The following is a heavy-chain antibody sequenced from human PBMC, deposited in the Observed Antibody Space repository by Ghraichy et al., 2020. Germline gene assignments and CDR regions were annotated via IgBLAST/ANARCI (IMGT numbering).Heavy chain of an antibody. CDR2: IYSGGST. J-gene: IGHJ2*01. CDR3: AREALAYCGGDCYVGYFDL. Sequence: LSLTCAASGFTVSSNYMSWVRQAPGKGLEWVSVIYSGGSTYYADSVKGRFTISRDNSKNTLYLQMNSLRAEDTAVYYCAREALAYCGGDCYVGYFDLWGRGTLVTVSS. D-gene: IGHD2-21*02. CDR1: GFTVSSNY. V-gene: IGHV3-53*01.